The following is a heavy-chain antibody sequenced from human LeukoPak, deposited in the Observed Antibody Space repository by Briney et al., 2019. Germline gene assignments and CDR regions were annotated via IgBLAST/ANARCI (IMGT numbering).Heavy chain of an antibody. Sequence: SSETLSLTCSVSGGSISSFYWSWVRQPAGKGLEWIGRIFASGGTSYNPSLKSRVTISVDKSKNQFSLNLSSVTAADTAVYFCARAWVTGIKNYYYNYMDVWGKGTTVTVSS. CDR2: IFASGGT. J-gene: IGHJ6*03. CDR3: ARAWVTGIKNYYYNYMDV. CDR1: GGSISSFY. D-gene: IGHD2-21*02. V-gene: IGHV4-4*07.